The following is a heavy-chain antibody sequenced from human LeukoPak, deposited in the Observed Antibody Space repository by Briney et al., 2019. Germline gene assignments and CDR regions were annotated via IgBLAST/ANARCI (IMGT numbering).Heavy chain of an antibody. CDR1: GGSISSYY. D-gene: IGHD3-22*01. J-gene: IGHJ1*01. V-gene: IGHV4-59*01. Sequence: SETLSLTCTGSGGSISSYYWSWIRQPPGKGLEGIGYIYYSGSTNYNPSLKSRVTISVDASKNQLSLKLSSVTAADTAVYYCARLKYYYDSSGYRAEYFQHWGQGNLVTASS. CDR3: ARLKYYYDSSGYRAEYFQH. CDR2: IYYSGST.